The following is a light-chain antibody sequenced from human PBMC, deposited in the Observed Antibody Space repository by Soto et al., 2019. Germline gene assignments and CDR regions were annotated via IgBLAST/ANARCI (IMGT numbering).Light chain of an antibody. V-gene: IGLV2-23*01. J-gene: IGLJ2*01. CDR3: CSYAGRSTLV. CDR2: EGS. Sequence: QSALTQPASVSGSPGQSITISCTGTSSDVGSYNFVSWYQHHPGKAPKLMIYEGSKRPSGVSYRFSGSKSGNTASLTISGLQAEDEADYYCCSYAGRSTLVFGGGTKVTVL. CDR1: SSDVGSYNF.